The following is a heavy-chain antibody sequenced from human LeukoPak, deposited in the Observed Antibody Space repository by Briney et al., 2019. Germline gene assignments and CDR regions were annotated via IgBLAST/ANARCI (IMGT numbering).Heavy chain of an antibody. V-gene: IGHV1-69*04. D-gene: IGHD3-22*01. CDR1: GGTFSSYA. Sequence: GASVKVSCKASGGTFSSYAISWVRQAPGQGLEWMGRIIPILGIANYARKFQGRVTITADKSTSTAYMELSSLRSEDTAVYYCARDRNYYDRANWFDPWGQGTLVTVSS. CDR3: ARDRNYYDRANWFDP. J-gene: IGHJ5*02. CDR2: IIPILGIA.